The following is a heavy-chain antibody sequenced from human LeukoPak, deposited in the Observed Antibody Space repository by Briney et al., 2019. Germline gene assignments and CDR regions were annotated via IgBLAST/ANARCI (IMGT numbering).Heavy chain of an antibody. V-gene: IGHV5-51*01. Sequence: GESLKISCNASGYSFTSYWIGWVRQMPGKGVEWMGIIDPSDSETRHTPSFQGQVTISVDKSLTTADLQWNSLKASDTAMYYCARQTAMGRSGDYWGQETLVTVSS. J-gene: IGHJ4*02. CDR2: IDPSDSET. CDR3: ARQTAMGRSGDY. D-gene: IGHD5-18*01. CDR1: GYSFTSYW.